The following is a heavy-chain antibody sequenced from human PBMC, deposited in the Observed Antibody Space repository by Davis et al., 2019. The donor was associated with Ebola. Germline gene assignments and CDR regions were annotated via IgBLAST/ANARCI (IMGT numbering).Heavy chain of an antibody. CDR2: ISAYNGKT. CDR1: GYTFTRYG. CDR3: ARDIAMIRGGWFDH. Sequence: AASVKVSCKASGYTFTRYGITWVRQAPGQGLEWMAWISAYNGKTNYAQKFQGRVTMTTDTSTSTAYMELRSLRSDDTAVYYYARDIAMIRGGWFDHWGQGTLVSVSS. V-gene: IGHV1-18*01. J-gene: IGHJ5*02. D-gene: IGHD3-16*01.